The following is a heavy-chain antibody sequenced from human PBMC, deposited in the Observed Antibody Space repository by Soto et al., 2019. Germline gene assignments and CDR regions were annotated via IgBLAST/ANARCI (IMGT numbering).Heavy chain of an antibody. CDR3: EKDVSRRYYDSSGYYYYYGMDV. CDR1: GFPFSSYG. J-gene: IGHJ6*02. D-gene: IGHD3-22*01. Sequence: GGSLRLSCAASGFPFSSYGMHWVRQAPGKGLEWVAVISYDGSNTYYADSVKGRFTISRVNSKKTLYLQRNSLRAEDTAVYYFEKDVSRRYYDSSGYYYYYGMDVWGQGTTVTVSS. V-gene: IGHV3-30*18. CDR2: ISYDGSNT.